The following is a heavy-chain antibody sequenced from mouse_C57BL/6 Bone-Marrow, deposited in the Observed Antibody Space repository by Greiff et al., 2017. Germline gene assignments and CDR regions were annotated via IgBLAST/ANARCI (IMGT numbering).Heavy chain of an antibody. CDR3: APLLRSDFDY. CDR2: IHPNSGST. CDR1: GYTFTSYW. D-gene: IGHD1-1*01. Sequence: QVQLQQPGAELVKPGASVKLSCKASGYTFTSYWMHWVKQRPGQGLEWIGMIHPNSGSTNYNEKFKSKATLTVAKSSSTAYMQLSSLTSEDSAVYYGAPLLRSDFDYWGQGTTLTVSS. V-gene: IGHV1-64*01. J-gene: IGHJ2*01.